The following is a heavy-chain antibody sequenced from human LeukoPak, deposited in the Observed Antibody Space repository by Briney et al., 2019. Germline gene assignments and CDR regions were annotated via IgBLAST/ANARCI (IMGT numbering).Heavy chain of an antibody. V-gene: IGHV4-59*08. CDR3: ARHPNYYDSSGSLLYGMDV. D-gene: IGHD3-22*01. Sequence: PSETLSLTCTVSGGSISSYYWSWIRQPPGKGLEWIGYIYYSGSTNYNPSLKSRVTISVDTSKNQFSLKLSSVTAADTAVYYCARHPNYYDSSGSLLYGMDVWGQGTTVTVSS. J-gene: IGHJ6*02. CDR1: GGSISSYY. CDR2: IYYSGST.